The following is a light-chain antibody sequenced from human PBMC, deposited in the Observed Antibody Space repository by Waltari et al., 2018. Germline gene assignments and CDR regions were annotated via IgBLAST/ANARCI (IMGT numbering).Light chain of an antibody. CDR1: SSDIGSYSL. CDR2: EVN. Sequence: QSALTQSASLSGSPGQSITISCIGTSSDIGSYSLFSWYQQHPGKPPKLIIYEVNNRPSGPTNRFSGSKSGNTASPTISGLQAEDEADYYCCSYAGTNTPWVFGGGTKLTVL. J-gene: IGLJ3*02. V-gene: IGLV2-23*02. CDR3: CSYAGTNTPWV.